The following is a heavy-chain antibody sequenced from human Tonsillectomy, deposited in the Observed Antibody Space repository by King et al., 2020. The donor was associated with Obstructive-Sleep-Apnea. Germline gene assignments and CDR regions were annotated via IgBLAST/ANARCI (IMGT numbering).Heavy chain of an antibody. CDR1: GGSISSPGYY. V-gene: IGHV4-31*03. Sequence: QLQESGPGLMKPSQTLSLTCTVSGGSISSPGYYWSWIRQHPEKGLEWIGYIFYSGNTYVNPSFKSRSSISLDTSNQQFFLKLSSVTAADTAVYYCARLVASTRAFDIWGQGTTVTVSS. J-gene: IGHJ3*02. CDR2: IFYSGNT. D-gene: IGHD5-12*01. CDR3: ARLVASTRAFDI.